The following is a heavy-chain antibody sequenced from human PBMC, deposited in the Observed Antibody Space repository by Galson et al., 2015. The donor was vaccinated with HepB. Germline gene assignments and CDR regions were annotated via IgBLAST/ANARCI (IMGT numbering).Heavy chain of an antibody. D-gene: IGHD3-3*01. CDR2: ISYDGSNK. Sequence: SLRLSCAASGFTFSSYAMHWVRQAPGKGLEWVAVISYDGSNKYYADSVKGRFTISRDNSKNTLYLQMNSLRAEDTAVYYCARDLYDFWSGWGYYYYGMDVWGQGTTVTVSS. V-gene: IGHV3-30*04. J-gene: IGHJ6*02. CDR3: ARDLYDFWSGWGYYYYGMDV. CDR1: GFTFSSYA.